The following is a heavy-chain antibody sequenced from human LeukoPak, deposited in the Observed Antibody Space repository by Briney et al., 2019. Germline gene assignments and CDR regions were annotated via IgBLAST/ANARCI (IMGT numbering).Heavy chain of an antibody. CDR2: ISGSGGYT. CDR3: ARDNFLTPVDY. V-gene: IGHV3-21*01. J-gene: IGHJ4*02. CDR1: GFSFSTYA. Sequence: KPGGSLRLSCAGSGFSFSTYAMTWVRQAPGMGLESVSAISGSGGYTYYADSVKGRFTISRDNAKNSLYLQMNSLRAEDTAVYYCARDNFLTPVDYWGQGTLVTVSS. D-gene: IGHD4-23*01.